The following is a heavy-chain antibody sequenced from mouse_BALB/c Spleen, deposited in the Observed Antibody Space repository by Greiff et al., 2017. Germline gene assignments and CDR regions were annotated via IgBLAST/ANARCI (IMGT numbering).Heavy chain of an antibody. Sequence: EVKLMESGGGLVKPGGSLKLSCAASGFTFSSYAMSWVRQSPEKRLEWVAEISSGGSYTYYPDTVTGRFTISRDNAKNTLYLEMSSLRSEDTAMYYCARETARYFDYWGQGTTLTVSS. CDR2: ISSGGSYT. V-gene: IGHV5-9-4*01. CDR1: GFTFSSYA. CDR3: ARETARYFDY. J-gene: IGHJ2*01. D-gene: IGHD3-2*01.